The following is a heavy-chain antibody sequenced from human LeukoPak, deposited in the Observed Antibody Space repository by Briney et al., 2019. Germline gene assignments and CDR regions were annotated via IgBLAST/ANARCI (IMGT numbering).Heavy chain of an antibody. CDR1: GYTFTSYA. J-gene: IGHJ4*02. CDR2: INTNTGNP. CDR3: ARDYRIAARWWGIDY. D-gene: IGHD6-6*01. V-gene: IGHV7-4-1*02. Sequence: ASVKVSCKASGYTFTSYAMNWVRQAPGQGLEWMGRINTNTGNPTYAQGFTGRFVFSLDTSVSTAYLQISSLKAEDTAVYYCARDYRIAARWWGIDYWGQGTLVTVSS.